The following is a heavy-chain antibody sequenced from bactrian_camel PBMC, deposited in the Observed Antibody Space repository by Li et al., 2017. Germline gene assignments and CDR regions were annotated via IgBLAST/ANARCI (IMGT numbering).Heavy chain of an antibody. J-gene: IGHJ4*01. Sequence: QLVESGGGSVQAGGSLSLSCEVSGITEGTNCIGWFRQAPGKEREGVAAIMILGTTTYYADSVKGRFTISQDNAKNMVYLQVNSVKAEDTAMYYCAAGWSFGVGTLLRRHYNIRGQGTQVTVS. V-gene: IGHV3S63*01. D-gene: IGHD2*01. CDR3: AAGWSFGVGTLLRRHYNI. CDR2: IMILGTTT. CDR1: GITEGTNC.